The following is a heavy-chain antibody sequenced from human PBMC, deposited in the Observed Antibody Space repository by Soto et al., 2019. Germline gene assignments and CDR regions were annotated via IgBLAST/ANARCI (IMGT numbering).Heavy chain of an antibody. CDR2: ISAYNGNT. CDR1: GYTFTSYG. V-gene: IGHV1-18*01. D-gene: IGHD6-13*01. CDR3: ARDAEAAAGTEYNWFDP. J-gene: IGHJ5*02. Sequence: RASVKVSCKASGYTFTSYGISWVRQAPGQGLEWMGWISAYNGNTNYAQKLQGRVTMTTDTSTSTAYMELRSLRSDDTAVYYCARDAEAAAGTEYNWFDPWGQGTLVTVSS.